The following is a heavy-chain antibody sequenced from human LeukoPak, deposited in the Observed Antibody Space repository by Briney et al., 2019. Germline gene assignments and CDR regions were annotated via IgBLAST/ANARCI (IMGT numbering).Heavy chain of an antibody. CDR3: AIGVVIIGYYYYMDV. V-gene: IGHV1-46*03. CDR1: GYTFTSYY. J-gene: IGHJ6*03. Sequence: GASVKVSCKASGYTFTSYYMHWVRQAPGQGLEWMRIINPSGGSTSYAQKFQGRVTMTRDTSTSTVYMELSSLRSEDTAVYYCAIGVVIIGYYYYMDVWGKGTTVTVSS. D-gene: IGHD3-3*01. CDR2: INPSGGST.